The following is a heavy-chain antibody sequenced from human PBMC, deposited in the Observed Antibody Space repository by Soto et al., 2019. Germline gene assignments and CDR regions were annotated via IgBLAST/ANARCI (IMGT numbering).Heavy chain of an antibody. CDR3: ARDSGYCSGGSCPSLFYYYYGMDV. D-gene: IGHD2-15*01. J-gene: IGHJ6*02. V-gene: IGHV3-33*01. CDR2: IWYDGSNK. CDR1: GFTFSSYG. Sequence: PGGSLRLSCAASGFTFSSYGMHWVRQAPGKGLEWVAVIWYDGSNKHYADSVKGRFTISRDNSKNTLYLQMNSLRAEDTAVYYCARDSGYCSGGSCPSLFYYYYGMDVWGQGTTVTV.